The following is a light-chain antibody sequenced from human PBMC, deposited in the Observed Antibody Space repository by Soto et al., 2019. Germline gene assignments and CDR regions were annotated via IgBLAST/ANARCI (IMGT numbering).Light chain of an antibody. CDR1: QSVPYSY. V-gene: IGKV3-20*01. Sequence: EIVLTQSPGTLSLSPGERATLSCRASQSVPYSYLAWYQQKPGQAPRLLIYGASSRATGIPDRFSGSGSGTDFILTISRLEPEDFAVYYCQQYGSSPQTLGQGQQSGSSPQTFGQGTKVEIK. CDR3: QQYGSSPQTLGQGQQSGSSPQT. CDR2: GAS. J-gene: IGKJ1*01.